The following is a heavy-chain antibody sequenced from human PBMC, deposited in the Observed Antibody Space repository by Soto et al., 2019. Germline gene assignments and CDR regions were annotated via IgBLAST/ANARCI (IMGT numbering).Heavy chain of an antibody. V-gene: IGHV3-30-3*01. CDR1: GFTFSSYA. J-gene: IGHJ4*02. CDR2: ISYDGSNK. Sequence: GGSLRLSCAASGFTFSSYAMHWVRQAPGKGLEWVAVISYDGSNKYYADSVKGRFTISRDNSKNTLYLQMNSLRAEDTAVYYCARDKVAGATLHYFDYWGQGTLVTVSS. CDR3: ARDKVAGATLHYFDY. D-gene: IGHD1-26*01.